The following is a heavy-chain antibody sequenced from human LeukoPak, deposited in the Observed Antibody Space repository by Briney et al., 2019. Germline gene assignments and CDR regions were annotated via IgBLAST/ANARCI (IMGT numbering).Heavy chain of an antibody. V-gene: IGHV3-15*01. J-gene: IGHJ4*02. CDR2: IKSKTGVGTT. CDR3: TTARYCSAGSCYFGY. D-gene: IGHD2-15*01. CDR1: GFTFSNAW. Sequence: PGGSLRLSCAASGFTFSNAWMSWVRQAPGKGLEWVGHIKSKTGVGTTDYAAPVKGRFTISRDDSKNTLSLQMNSLQTDDTAVYYCTTARYCSAGSCYFGYWGQGTLVTVSS.